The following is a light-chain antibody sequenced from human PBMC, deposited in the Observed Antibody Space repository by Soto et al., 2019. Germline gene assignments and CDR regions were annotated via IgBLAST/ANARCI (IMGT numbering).Light chain of an antibody. CDR2: EVN. CDR3: LTYAGSVNFV. J-gene: IGLJ2*01. CDR1: SSDVGGYNY. Sequence: QYALTQPPSASGSPGQSVTISCTGTSSDVGGYNYVSWYQQYPGKAPKLIIYEVNKRPSGVPDRFSGSKSGNTASLTVSGLQAEDEADYYCLTYAGSVNFVFGGGTKLTVL. V-gene: IGLV2-8*01.